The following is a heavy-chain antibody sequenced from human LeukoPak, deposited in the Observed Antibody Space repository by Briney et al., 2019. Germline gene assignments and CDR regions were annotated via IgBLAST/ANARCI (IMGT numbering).Heavy chain of an antibody. CDR3: ARAPQIGFSGFDKNY. CDR1: GFTLSDYW. D-gene: IGHD5-12*01. J-gene: IGHJ4*02. Sequence: GGSLRLSCAASGFTLSDYWMHWVRQAPGKGLVWVSRINSDGSRIIYADSVKGRFTISRDNAKNTVYLQMNSLRADDTAVYFCARAPQIGFSGFDKNYWGQGTLVTVSS. V-gene: IGHV3-74*01. CDR2: INSDGSRI.